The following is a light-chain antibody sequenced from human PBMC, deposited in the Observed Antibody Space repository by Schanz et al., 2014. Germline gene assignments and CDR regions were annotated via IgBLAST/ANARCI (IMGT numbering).Light chain of an antibody. CDR2: DAS. J-gene: IGKJ2*01. CDR3: QQRSNWPRRT. Sequence: EIVLTQSPGTLSLSPGERATLSCRASQGVSNNYLAWYQQKPGQAPRLLIYDASNRATGIPARFSGSGSGTDFTLTISSLEPDDFAVYYCQQRSNWPRRTFGQGTKLEIK. V-gene: IGKV3D-11*01. CDR1: QGVSNNY.